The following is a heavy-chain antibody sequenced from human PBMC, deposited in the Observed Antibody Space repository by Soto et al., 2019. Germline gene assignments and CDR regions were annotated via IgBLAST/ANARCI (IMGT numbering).Heavy chain of an antibody. Sequence: GGSLRLSCAASGFTFSSYAMHWVRQAPGKGLEYVSAISSNGGSTYYANSVKGRFTISRDNSKNTLYLQMGSLRAEDMAVYYCAGGNWALQDAFDIWGQGTMVTVSS. J-gene: IGHJ3*02. D-gene: IGHD7-27*01. CDR1: GFTFSSYA. V-gene: IGHV3-64*01. CDR2: ISSNGGST. CDR3: AGGNWALQDAFDI.